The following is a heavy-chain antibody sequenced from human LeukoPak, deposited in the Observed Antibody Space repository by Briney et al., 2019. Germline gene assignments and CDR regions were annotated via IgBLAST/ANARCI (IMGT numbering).Heavy chain of an antibody. Sequence: PGRSLRLSCAASGFTFSSYAMHWVRQAPGKGLEWVAVISHDGSNKYYADSVKGRVTISRDNSKNTLYLQMNSLRAEDTAVYYCARDWAAMGNLDYWGQGTLVTVSS. CDR1: GFTFSSYA. V-gene: IGHV3-30-3*01. D-gene: IGHD5-18*01. J-gene: IGHJ4*02. CDR2: ISHDGSNK. CDR3: ARDWAAMGNLDY.